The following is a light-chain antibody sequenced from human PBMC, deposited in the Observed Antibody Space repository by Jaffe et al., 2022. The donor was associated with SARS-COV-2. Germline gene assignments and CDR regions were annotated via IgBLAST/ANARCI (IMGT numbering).Light chain of an antibody. V-gene: IGLV8-61*01. Sequence: QTVVTQEPSFSVSPGGTVTLTCGLSSGSVSTSSYPSWYQQTPGQAPRTLIYSTNIRSSGVPDRFSGSILGNKGALTITGAQADDESQYYCALHMGSGIWVFGGGTKVTVL. J-gene: IGLJ3*02. CDR2: STN. CDR3: ALHMGSGIWV. CDR1: SGSVSTSSY.